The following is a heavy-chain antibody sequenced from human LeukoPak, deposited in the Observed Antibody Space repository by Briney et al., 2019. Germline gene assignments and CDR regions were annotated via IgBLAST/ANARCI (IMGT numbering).Heavy chain of an antibody. CDR3: ARSSGFGESDLYYYYMDV. CDR2: IIPIFGTA. Sequence: GASVTVSFKASGGTFISYAISWVRQAPGQGLEWMGGIIPIFGTANYAQKFQGRVTITADKSTSTAYMELSSLRSEDTAVYYCARSSGFGESDLYYYYMDVWGKGTTVTVSS. CDR1: GGTFISYA. J-gene: IGHJ6*03. V-gene: IGHV1-69*06. D-gene: IGHD3-10*01.